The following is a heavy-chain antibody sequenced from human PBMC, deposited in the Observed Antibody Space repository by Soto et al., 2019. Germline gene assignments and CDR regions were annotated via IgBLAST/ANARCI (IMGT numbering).Heavy chain of an antibody. Sequence: LSLTCTVSGGSISSGGYYWSWIRQHPGKGLEWIGYIYYSGSTYYNPSLKSRVTISVDTSKNQFSLKLTSVTAADTAVYYCARDKITGLFDYWGQGTLVTVSS. CDR3: ARDKITGLFDY. J-gene: IGHJ4*02. D-gene: IGHD2-8*02. V-gene: IGHV4-31*03. CDR1: GGSISSGGYY. CDR2: IYYSGST.